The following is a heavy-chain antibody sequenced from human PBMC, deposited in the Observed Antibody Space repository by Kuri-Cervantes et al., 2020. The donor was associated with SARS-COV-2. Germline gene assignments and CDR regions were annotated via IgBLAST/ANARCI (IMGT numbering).Heavy chain of an antibody. CDR1: GFTFSSYS. CDR3: VRDGDHWNFDY. V-gene: IGHV3-21*01. Sequence: RGSLRLSCAVSGFTFSSYSMNWVRQAPGKGLEWVSSISSSSSYIYYADSVRGRFTISRDNAKNMLFLQMNSLRAEDTAVYYCVRDGDHWNFDYWGQGTLVTVSS. D-gene: IGHD1-1*01. CDR2: ISSSSSYI. J-gene: IGHJ4*02.